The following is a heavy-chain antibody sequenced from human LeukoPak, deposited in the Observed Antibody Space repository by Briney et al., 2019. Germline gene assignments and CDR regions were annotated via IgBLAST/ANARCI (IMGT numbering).Heavy chain of an antibody. CDR1: GGSISRYY. CDR3: ARDGTYSSSLDSFDY. D-gene: IGHD6-6*01. CDR2: IYTSGST. J-gene: IGHJ4*02. V-gene: IGHV4-4*07. Sequence: SETLSLTCTGSGGSISRYYWSWIRQPAGKGLEWIGRIYTSGSTNYNPSLKSRVPMPVDTSNNQFSLKLSSVTAADTAVYYCARDGTYSSSLDSFDYWGQGTLVTVSS.